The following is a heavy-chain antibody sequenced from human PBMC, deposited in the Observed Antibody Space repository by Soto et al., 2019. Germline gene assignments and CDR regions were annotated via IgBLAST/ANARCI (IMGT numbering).Heavy chain of an antibody. V-gene: IGHV3-7*01. J-gene: IGHJ5*02. D-gene: IGHD4-17*01. Sequence: VQLVESGGGLVQPGGSLRLSCAASGFTFSSYWMSWVRQAPGKGLEWVANIKQDGSEKYYVDSVKGRFTISRDNAKNSLYLQMNSLRAEDTAVYYCARDYGDYVFPYWFDPWGQGTLVTVSS. CDR2: IKQDGSEK. CDR3: ARDYGDYVFPYWFDP. CDR1: GFTFSSYW.